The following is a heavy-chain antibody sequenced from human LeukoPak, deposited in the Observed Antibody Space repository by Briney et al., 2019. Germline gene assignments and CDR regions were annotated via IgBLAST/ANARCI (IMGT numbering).Heavy chain of an antibody. Sequence: PGESLRLSCAASGFNFRSHAMSRVRQAPGKGLEWVSVISNGGAGTYYADSVKGRFTISRDNSKSTLYLQMSSLRAEDTAVYYCAKDHGTNVYDPFDYWGQGTLVTVSS. CDR3: AKDHGTNVYDPFDY. J-gene: IGHJ4*02. D-gene: IGHD2-8*01. CDR1: GFNFRSHA. V-gene: IGHV3-23*01. CDR2: ISNGGAGT.